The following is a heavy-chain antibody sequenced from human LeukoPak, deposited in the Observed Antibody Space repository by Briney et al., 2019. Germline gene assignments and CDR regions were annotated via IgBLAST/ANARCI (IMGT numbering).Heavy chain of an antibody. CDR2: FKSKTDGGTT. CDR3: TKDIGYFDY. V-gene: IGHV3-15*01. CDR1: GFTFGDYA. Sequence: GGSLRLSCTASGFTFGDYAMSWVRQAPGKGLEWVGRFKSKTDGGTTDYAAPVKGRFIVSRDDSKNTLYLQMNSLRTEDTAVYFCTKDIGYFDYWGRGTLVTVSS. J-gene: IGHJ4*02.